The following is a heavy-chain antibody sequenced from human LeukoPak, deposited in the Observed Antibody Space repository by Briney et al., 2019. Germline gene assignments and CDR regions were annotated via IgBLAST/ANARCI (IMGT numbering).Heavy chain of an antibody. V-gene: IGHV3-66*01. Sequence: GGSLRLSCTASGFTVSGNYMNWVRQAPGKGLEWVSVIYSGGSTYYTDSVKGRFTISRDNSKNTLYLRMNNLRVEDTAVYYCARGPQGKSGSPPYYFDYWGQGTLVTVSS. J-gene: IGHJ4*02. CDR1: GFTVSGNY. D-gene: IGHD1-26*01. CDR2: IYSGGST. CDR3: ARGPQGKSGSPPYYFDY.